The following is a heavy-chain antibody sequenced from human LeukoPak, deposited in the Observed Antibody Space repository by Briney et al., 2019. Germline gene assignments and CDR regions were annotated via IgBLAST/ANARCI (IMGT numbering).Heavy chain of an antibody. CDR3: ARGASRSFDY. CDR2: MNPNSGNT. V-gene: IGHV1-8*02. CDR1: GYTFTTYE. Sequence: ASVKVSCKASGYTFTTYEIHWVRQATGQGLEWMGWMNPNSGNTGYVQKFQGRVTMTRTTSINTAYMELSGLRSEDTAVYYCARGASRSFDYWGQGTLVTVSS. J-gene: IGHJ4*02.